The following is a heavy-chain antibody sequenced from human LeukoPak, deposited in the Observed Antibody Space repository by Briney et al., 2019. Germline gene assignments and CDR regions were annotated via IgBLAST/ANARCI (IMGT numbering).Heavy chain of an antibody. D-gene: IGHD3-22*01. CDR2: MNPNGGNT. V-gene: IGHV1-8*01. Sequence: ASVKVSCKASGYTFTSYDINWVRQATGQGLEWMGWMNPNGGNTGYAQKFQGSVTTTRNTSISTAYMELSSLRSENTAVYYCARAGDYDSSGYYFYYYGMDVWDQGTTVTVSS. J-gene: IGHJ6*02. CDR3: ARAGDYDSSGYYFYYYGMDV. CDR1: GYTFTSYD.